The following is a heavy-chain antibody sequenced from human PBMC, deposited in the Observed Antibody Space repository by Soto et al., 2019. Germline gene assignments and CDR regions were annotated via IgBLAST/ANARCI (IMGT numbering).Heavy chain of an antibody. CDR3: ARVPNSDVAFDI. CDR1: GYTFTSYG. V-gene: IGHV1-18*01. J-gene: IGHJ3*02. Sequence: ASVKVSCKASGYTFTSYGISWVRQAPGQGLEWMGWISAYNGNTNYAQKNQGRVTMTTDTSTSTAYMELRSLRSDDTAVYYCARVPNSDVAFDIWGQGTMVTVSS. CDR2: ISAYNGNT. D-gene: IGHD1-1*01.